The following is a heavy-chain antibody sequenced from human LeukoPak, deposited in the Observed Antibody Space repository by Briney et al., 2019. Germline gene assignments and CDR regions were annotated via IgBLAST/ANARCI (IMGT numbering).Heavy chain of an antibody. CDR2: INAGNGNT. D-gene: IGHD5-12*01. J-gene: IGHJ4*02. CDR3: ARGDIVAAPSWENFDY. V-gene: IGHV1-3*01. Sequence: GASVKVSCKASGYTFTSYAMHWVRQAPGQRLEWMGWINAGNGNTKYSQEFQGRVTITRDTSASTAYMELSRLRSDDTAVYYCARGDIVAAPSWENFDYWGQGTLVTVSS. CDR1: GYTFTSYA.